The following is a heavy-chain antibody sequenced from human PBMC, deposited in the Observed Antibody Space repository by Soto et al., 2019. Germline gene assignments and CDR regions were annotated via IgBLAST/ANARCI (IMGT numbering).Heavy chain of an antibody. Sequence: ASLEVCCKASGYSFTDYKLHWVRQAPGQGLEWMGWVDPNGGGSNSAQKFQGSVTMTWDTSITTAYLDLTRLTTNDTATYFCATWVDYGDFEGFDFWGQGTLVTVSS. CDR2: VDPNGGGS. CDR3: ATWVDYGDFEGFDF. D-gene: IGHD4-17*01. V-gene: IGHV1-2*04. J-gene: IGHJ4*02. CDR1: GYSFTDYK.